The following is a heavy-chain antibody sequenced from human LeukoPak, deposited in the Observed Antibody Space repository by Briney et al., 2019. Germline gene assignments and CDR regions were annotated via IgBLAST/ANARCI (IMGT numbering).Heavy chain of an antibody. Sequence: ASVKVSCEASGYTFTSYDINWVRQATGQGLEWMGWMNPNSGNTGYAQKFQGRVTMTRNTSISTAYMELSSLRSEDTAVYYCAGGKAVVRGVRYYYYYMDVWGKGTTVTISS. CDR1: GYTFTSYD. CDR3: AGGKAVVRGVRYYYYYMDV. CDR2: MNPNSGNT. V-gene: IGHV1-8*01. D-gene: IGHD3-10*01. J-gene: IGHJ6*03.